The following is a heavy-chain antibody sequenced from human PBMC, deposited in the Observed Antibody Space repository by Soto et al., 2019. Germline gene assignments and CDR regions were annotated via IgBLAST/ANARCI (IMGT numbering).Heavy chain of an antibody. CDR2: ISGFGDST. Sequence: GGSLRLSCAASVFSFSSYGMSWVRRAPGRGLEGVSGISGFGDSTYYADSVKGRFTISRDNSENTLYLQMNSLRAEDTAVYFCAKDAVVVVPAVIRNWFAPWGQGSQVTVTS. CDR1: VFSFSSYG. D-gene: IGHD2-2*01. CDR3: AKDAVVVVPAVIRNWFAP. J-gene: IGHJ5*02. V-gene: IGHV3-23*01.